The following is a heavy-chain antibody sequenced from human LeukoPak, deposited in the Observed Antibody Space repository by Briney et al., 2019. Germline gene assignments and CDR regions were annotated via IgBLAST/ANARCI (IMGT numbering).Heavy chain of an antibody. CDR2: ISGSGGST. CDR3: AKDREGIAAAGYYYMDV. D-gene: IGHD6-13*01. J-gene: IGHJ6*03. CDR1: GFTFSSYG. Sequence: GGSLRLSCVASGFTFSSYGMSWVRQAPGKGLEWVSGISGSGGSTHYADSVKGRFTISRDNSKNTLNLQMNSLRAEDTAVYYCAKDREGIAAAGYYYMDVWGKGTTVTVSS. V-gene: IGHV3-23*01.